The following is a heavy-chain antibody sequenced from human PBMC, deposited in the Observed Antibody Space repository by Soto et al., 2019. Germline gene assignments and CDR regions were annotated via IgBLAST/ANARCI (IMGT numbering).Heavy chain of an antibody. J-gene: IGHJ6*02. CDR3: AKEIGRGTLYYYYGMDV. Sequence: PGGSLRLSCAASGFAFSSYAMSWVRQAPGKGLEWVSAISGSGGSTYYADSVKGRFTISRDNSKNTLYLQMNSLRAEDTAVYYCAKEIGRGTLYYYYGMDVWGQRTTVTVSS. CDR1: GFAFSSYA. CDR2: ISGSGGST. V-gene: IGHV3-23*01. D-gene: IGHD1-1*01.